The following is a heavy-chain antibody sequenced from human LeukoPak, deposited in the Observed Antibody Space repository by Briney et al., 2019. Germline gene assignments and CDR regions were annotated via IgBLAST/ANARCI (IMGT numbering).Heavy chain of an antibody. CDR2: IRQDESER. Sequence: GGSLRLSCEGSGFSFSSYWMTWVRQLPGKGPEWVANIRQDESERYFADSVKGRFTISGDNAKKSVYLHMSSLRAEDTALYYCARLSAYYYGSYFYYYMDVWGKGTTVTVSS. CDR3: ARLSAYYYGSYFYYYMDV. D-gene: IGHD3-10*01. V-gene: IGHV3-7*01. J-gene: IGHJ6*03. CDR1: GFSFSSYW.